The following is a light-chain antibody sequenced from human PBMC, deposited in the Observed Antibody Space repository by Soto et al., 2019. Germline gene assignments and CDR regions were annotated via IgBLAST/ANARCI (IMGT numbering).Light chain of an antibody. J-gene: IGKJ5*01. CDR3: QQSYSTLMYT. CDR1: QSISSY. CDR2: AAS. Sequence: DIQMTQSPSSLSASVGDRVTITCRASQSISSYLNWYQQKPGKAPNLLIYAASSLQSGVPSRFSGSGSGTDFTLTISSLQPEDFANYYCQQSYSTLMYTFGQGTRLEI. V-gene: IGKV1-39*01.